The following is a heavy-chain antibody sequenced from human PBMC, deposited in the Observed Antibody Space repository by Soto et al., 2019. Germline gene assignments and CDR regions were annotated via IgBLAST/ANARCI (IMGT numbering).Heavy chain of an antibody. J-gene: IGHJ4*02. D-gene: IGHD2-15*01. CDR2: IDYNGVT. CDR3: GKVLVGATGHTDSDS. V-gene: IGHV4-39*01. CDR1: GGSIYRSGYY. Sequence: PSETLYLTCTVSGGSIYRSGYYWGWIRQPPGRGLEWIGNIDYNGVTYSNPSLKSRVTISRDTSKNQFSLKLTSVTAADTALYYCGKVLVGATGHTDSDSWGPGTLVTAPQ.